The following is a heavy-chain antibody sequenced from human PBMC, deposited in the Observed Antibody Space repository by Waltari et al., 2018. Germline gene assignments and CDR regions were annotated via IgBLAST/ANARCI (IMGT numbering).Heavy chain of an antibody. D-gene: IGHD5-18*01. CDR2: INPNSGGT. J-gene: IGHJ4*02. V-gene: IGHV1-2*06. Sequence: QVQLVQSGAEVKTPGAAVKVSCTAPGYTFPGSYLHWVRQALGQGLEWMGRINPNSGGTNYAQKFQGRVTMTRDTSISTAYMELSRLRSDDTAVYYCARAGYSYGRIFDYWGQGTLVTVSS. CDR3: ARAGYSYGRIFDY. CDR1: GYTFPGSY.